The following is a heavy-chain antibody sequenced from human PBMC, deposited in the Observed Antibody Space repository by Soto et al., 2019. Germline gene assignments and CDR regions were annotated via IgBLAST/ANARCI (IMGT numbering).Heavy chain of an antibody. Sequence: QVQLVQSGAEVKKPGSSVKVSCKASGGTFNNYAISWLRQAPGQGLLWMGEIIPVFGTSNYVQHFQGRVTITADESTSTAYMELNSLRFEDTAMYYCARAGVTVTGWDSWGQGTLVTVSS. D-gene: IGHD1-20*01. CDR1: GGTFNNYA. CDR3: ARAGVTVTGWDS. J-gene: IGHJ4*02. CDR2: IIPVFGTS. V-gene: IGHV1-69*01.